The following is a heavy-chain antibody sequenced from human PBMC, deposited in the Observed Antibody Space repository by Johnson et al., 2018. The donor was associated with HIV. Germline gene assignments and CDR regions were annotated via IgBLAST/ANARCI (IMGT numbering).Heavy chain of an antibody. CDR2: ISYDGSNK. D-gene: IGHD6-6*01. CDR1: GFTFSSYA. J-gene: IGHJ3*02. Sequence: QVQLVESGGGVVQPGRSLRLSCAASGFTFSSYAMHWVHQAPGKGLEWVAVISYDGSNKYYADSVKGRFTISRDNSKNTLYLQMNSLRAEDTAVYYCARDRHSSSLDAFDIWGQGTMVTVSS. CDR3: ARDRHSSSLDAFDI. V-gene: IGHV3-30*14.